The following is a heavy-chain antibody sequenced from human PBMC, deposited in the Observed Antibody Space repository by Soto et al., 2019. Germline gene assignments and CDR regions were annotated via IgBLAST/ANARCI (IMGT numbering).Heavy chain of an antibody. CDR3: ARGKLELPLSGMDV. V-gene: IGHV3-33*01. CDR2: IWYDGSNK. CDR1: GFTFSSYG. Sequence: GGSLRLSCAASGFTFSSYGMHWVRQAPGKGLEWVAVIWYDGSNKYYADSVKGRFTISRDNSKNTLYLQMNSLRAEDTAVYYCARGKLELPLSGMDVWGQGTTVTVSS. J-gene: IGHJ6*02. D-gene: IGHD1-7*01.